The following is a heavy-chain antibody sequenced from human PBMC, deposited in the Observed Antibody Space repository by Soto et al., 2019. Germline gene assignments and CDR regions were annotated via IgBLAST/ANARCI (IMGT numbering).Heavy chain of an antibody. CDR3: AKDPSIAAAEPF. V-gene: IGHV3-7*03. CDR2: INPAGSEK. D-gene: IGHD6-13*01. Sequence: GGPLRLSCAASGFTFSSFWMDWVRQAPGRGLEWVANINPAGSEKQYVDSVKGRFTISRDNSKNTLYLQMNSLRAEDTAVYYCAKDPSIAAAEPFWGQGTMVNVSS. CDR1: GFTFSSFW. J-gene: IGHJ3*01.